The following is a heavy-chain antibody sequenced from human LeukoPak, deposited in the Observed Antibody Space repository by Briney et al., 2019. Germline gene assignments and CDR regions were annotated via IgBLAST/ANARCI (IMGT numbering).Heavy chain of an antibody. D-gene: IGHD3-16*01. CDR3: VREFGMGEARRGFDY. Sequence: GASVKVSCKASGYTFTAYFIHWVRQAPGQGLEWMGWINPLSGGTTYAREFQGRVTMTSDTSISTAYMELSRLTSDDTALYFCVREFGMGEARRGFDYWGLGTLVTVSS. CDR1: GYTFTAYF. CDR2: INPLSGGT. J-gene: IGHJ4*02. V-gene: IGHV1-2*02.